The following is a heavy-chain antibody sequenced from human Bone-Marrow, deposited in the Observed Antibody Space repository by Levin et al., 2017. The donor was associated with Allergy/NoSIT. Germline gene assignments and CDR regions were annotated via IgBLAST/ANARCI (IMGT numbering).Heavy chain of an antibody. CDR2: LSYDGTNE. Sequence: QPGGSLRLSCAVSGFTFNIFGMHWVRQTPGKGLEWVAFLSYDGTNEYFADSVKGRFTISRDNSNSTLSLQMNSLRVEDTGVYYCTKDREPIAARLFDHWGQGTLVTVSS. CDR1: GFTFNIFG. CDR3: TKDREPIAARLFDH. V-gene: IGHV3-30*18. J-gene: IGHJ4*02. D-gene: IGHD6-6*01.